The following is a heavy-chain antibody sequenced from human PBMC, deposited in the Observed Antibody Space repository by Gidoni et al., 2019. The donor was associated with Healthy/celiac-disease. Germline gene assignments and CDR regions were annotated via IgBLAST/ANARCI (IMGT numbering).Heavy chain of an antibody. D-gene: IGHD3-16*02. CDR1: GGSVSSGSYY. V-gene: IGHV4-61*01. J-gene: IGHJ4*02. CDR2: IYYSGST. CDR3: AREYLGYDYVWGSYRYFDY. Sequence: QVQLQESGPGLVKPLETLSLTCTVSGGSVSSGSYYWSWIRQPPGKGLEWIGYIYYSGSTNYNPSLKSRVTISVDTSKNQFSLKLSSVTAADTAVYYCAREYLGYDYVWGSYRYFDYWGQGTLVTVSS.